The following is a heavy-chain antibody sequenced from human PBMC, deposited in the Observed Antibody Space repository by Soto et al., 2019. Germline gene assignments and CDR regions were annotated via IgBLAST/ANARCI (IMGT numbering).Heavy chain of an antibody. D-gene: IGHD2-2*02. J-gene: IGHJ4*02. CDR2: ISAGGST. V-gene: IGHV3-23*01. Sequence: EVQLLDSGGGLAQPGGSLRLSCTASGFTFSDYAMSWVRQPPGKGLEWVSVISAGGSTYYADSVKGRFTVSRANSKNTLYLQMNSLRAEDTAVYYCANVPIWCSSTSCYTEGFDYWGQGTLVTVSS. CDR3: ANVPIWCSSTSCYTEGFDY. CDR1: GFTFSDYA.